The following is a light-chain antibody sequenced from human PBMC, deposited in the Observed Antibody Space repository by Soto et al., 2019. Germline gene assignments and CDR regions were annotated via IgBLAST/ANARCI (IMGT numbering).Light chain of an antibody. CDR1: QSIRRS. V-gene: IGKV1-39*01. J-gene: IGKJ1*01. CDR3: QQSYSRPRG. Sequence: DIQMTQSPSSLSSSVGDIVTITCGSSQSIRRSLNWYQQKPGKAPNLLIYTVSSLESGVPSRFSGSGSGTDFTLTITNLQPEDFATYFCQQSYSRPRGFGQGTRWIS. CDR2: TVS.